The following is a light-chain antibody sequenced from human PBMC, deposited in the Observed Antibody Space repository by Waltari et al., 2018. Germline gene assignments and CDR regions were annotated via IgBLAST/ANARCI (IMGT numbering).Light chain of an antibody. J-gene: IGKJ4*01. V-gene: IGKV1-12*01. CDR1: QDISRW. CDR3: QQDDDFPLT. CDR2: DAS. Sequence: DIQMTQSPSSVSASVADRVIITCRTSQDISRWLAWYQQKAGKAPKFLIYDASTLQSGVRSRCNGRGCGTDSTLTINILQPKDFATYYCQQDDDFPLTFGGGTKVEI.